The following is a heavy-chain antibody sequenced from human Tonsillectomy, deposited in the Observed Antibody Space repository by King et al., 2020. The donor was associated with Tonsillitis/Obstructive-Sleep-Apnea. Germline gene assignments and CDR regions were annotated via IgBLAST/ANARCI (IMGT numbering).Heavy chain of an antibody. CDR3: AKGRLPRCYSDAFDI. CDR2: ISWNSGSI. V-gene: IGHV3-9*01. CDR1: GFTFDDYA. Sequence: VQLVESGGGLVQPGGSLRLSCAASGFTFDDYAMHWVRQAPGKGLEWVSGISWNSGSIGYADSVKGRFTISRDNTKNSLYLQMNSLRAEDTALYYCAKGRLPRCYSDAFDIWGQGTMVTVSS. J-gene: IGHJ3*02. D-gene: IGHD2-15*01.